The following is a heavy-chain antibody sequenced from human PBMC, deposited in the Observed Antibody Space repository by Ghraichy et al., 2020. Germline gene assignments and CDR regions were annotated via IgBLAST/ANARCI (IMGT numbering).Heavy chain of an antibody. CDR1: GFTFIRYN. Sequence: GESLNISCAASGFTFIRYNMNWVRQAPGEGLEWVSSIGSGSSYIYYADSVKGRFTISRDNAKNSLFLQLNSLRVEDTAVYYCARHANFYDGNGYQEEWGAFDIWGQGTMVTVSA. J-gene: IGHJ3*02. D-gene: IGHD3-22*01. CDR3: ARHANFYDGNGYQEEWGAFDI. CDR2: IGSGSSYI. V-gene: IGHV3-21*06.